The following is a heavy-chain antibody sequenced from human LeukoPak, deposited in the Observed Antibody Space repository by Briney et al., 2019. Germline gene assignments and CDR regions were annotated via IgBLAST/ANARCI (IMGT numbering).Heavy chain of an antibody. Sequence: GGSLRLSCAASGFTFSSYWMNWARQAPGKGLEWVASINHNGNVNYYVDSVKGRFTISRDNAKNSLYLQMSNLRAEDTAVYFCARGGGLDVWGQGASVTISS. D-gene: IGHD3-16*01. J-gene: IGHJ6*02. CDR3: ARGGGLDV. CDR2: INHNGNVN. CDR1: GFTFSSYW. V-gene: IGHV3-7*03.